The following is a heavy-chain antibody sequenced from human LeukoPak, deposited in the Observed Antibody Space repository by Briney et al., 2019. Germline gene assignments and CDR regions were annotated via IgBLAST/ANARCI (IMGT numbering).Heavy chain of an antibody. V-gene: IGHV1-46*01. J-gene: IGHJ4*02. CDR2: INPSGGST. CDR3: ARGCGGDCYSVFGLDY. CDR1: GYTFTSYY. D-gene: IGHD2-21*02. Sequence: ASVKVSCKASGYTFTSYYMRWVRQAPGQGLEWMGIINPSGGSTSYAQKFQGRVAMTRDTSTSTVYMELSSLRSEDTAVYYCARGCGGDCYSVFGLDYWGQGTLVTVSS.